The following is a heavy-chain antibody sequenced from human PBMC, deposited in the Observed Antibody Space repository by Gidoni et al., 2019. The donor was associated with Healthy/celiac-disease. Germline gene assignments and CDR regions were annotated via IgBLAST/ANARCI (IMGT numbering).Heavy chain of an antibody. Sequence: QVRMVGAGGGLVKPGGSLRLSCAAPVFTVSDYYVSWIRQAPGKGLEWVAYSSSSGSTIYSADSVKARFTISMDNANNSLYLPMNCLSAEDTDVYYCARDGVVFSSSLFDYWGQGTPVTVSS. CDR1: VFTVSDYY. V-gene: IGHV3-11*01. J-gene: IGHJ4*02. D-gene: IGHD6-13*01. CDR2: SSSSGSTI. CDR3: ARDGVVFSSSLFDY.